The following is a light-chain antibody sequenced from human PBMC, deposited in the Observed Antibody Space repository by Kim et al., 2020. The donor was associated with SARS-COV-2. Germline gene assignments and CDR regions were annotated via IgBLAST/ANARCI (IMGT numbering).Light chain of an antibody. CDR2: KSS. V-gene: IGKV1-5*03. CDR3: QQYKTYWT. CDR1: QSLNTW. Sequence: DIQMTQSPSTLSASVGDRVTITCRASQSLNTWLAWYQQKPGKAPKLLIYKSSSLQSGVPSRFSGSGSGTEFTLTISSLQPDDFATYYCQQYKTYWTFGPGTKVDIK. J-gene: IGKJ1*01.